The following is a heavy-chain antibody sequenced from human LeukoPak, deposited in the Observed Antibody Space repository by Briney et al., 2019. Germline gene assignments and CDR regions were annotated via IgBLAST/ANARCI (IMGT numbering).Heavy chain of an antibody. Sequence: GGSLRLSCAASGFPFSSYAMSWVRQAPAQGLEWVSALTGTGRTTYYADSVKGRFTISRDNSKNTLYLQMSSLRVEDTAVYYCARGRGYLMTDPEYWGQGTLVTVSS. CDR1: GFPFSSYA. J-gene: IGHJ4*02. CDR2: LTGTGRTT. V-gene: IGHV3-23*01. D-gene: IGHD2-21*02. CDR3: ARGRGYLMTDPEY.